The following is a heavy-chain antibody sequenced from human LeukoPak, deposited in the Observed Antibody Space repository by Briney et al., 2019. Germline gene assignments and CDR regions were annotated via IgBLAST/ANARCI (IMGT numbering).Heavy chain of an antibody. CDR2: IRSKANNYAT. CDR3: TRSSSWSFDY. J-gene: IGHJ4*02. D-gene: IGHD6-13*01. V-gene: IGHV3-73*01. CDR1: GFTFSGSA. Sequence: GGSLRLSCAASGFTFSGSAMHWVRQASGKGLEWVGRIRSKANNYATSYGASVNGRFTFSRDDSKNTAYLQMNSLKTEDTAVYYCTRSSSWSFDYWGQGILVTVSS.